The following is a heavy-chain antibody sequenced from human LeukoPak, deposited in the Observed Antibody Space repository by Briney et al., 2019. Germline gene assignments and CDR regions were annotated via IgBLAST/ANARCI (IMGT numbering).Heavy chain of an antibody. J-gene: IGHJ3*02. CDR3: TRATLTIAVAGIDRAFDI. V-gene: IGHV4-30-4*08. D-gene: IGHD6-19*01. CDR1: GGSISSGDYY. CDR2: IYYSGST. Sequence: SETLSLTCTVSGGSISSGDYYWSWIRQPPGKGLEWIGYIYYSGSTYYNPSLKSRVTISVDTSKNQFSLKLSSVTAADTAVYYCTRATLTIAVAGIDRAFDIWGQGTMVTVSS.